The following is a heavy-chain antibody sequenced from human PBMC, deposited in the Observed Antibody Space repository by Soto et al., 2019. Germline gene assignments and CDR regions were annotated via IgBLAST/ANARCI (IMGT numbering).Heavy chain of an antibody. CDR1: GFTFSSYG. CDR2: IWYDVSNK. V-gene: IGHV3-33*01. Sequence: QVQLVESGGGVVQPGRSLRLSCAASGFTFSSYGMHWVRQAPGKGLEWVAVIWYDVSNKYYADSVKGRFTLSRDKSKNTMYPQMNSLRAEDTAVYYCARAFQDIVLVQAEDGMDVWGQGTTVTVSS. D-gene: IGHD2-2*01. J-gene: IGHJ6*02. CDR3: ARAFQDIVLVQAEDGMDV.